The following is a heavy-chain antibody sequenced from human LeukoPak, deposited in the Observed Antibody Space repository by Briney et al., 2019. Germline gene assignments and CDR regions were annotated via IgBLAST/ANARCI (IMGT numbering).Heavy chain of an antibody. CDR3: VRVDSSGWYNYFDY. Sequence: GGSLRLSCAASGFTFDDYGMSWVRQAPGKGLEWVSGINWNGGSTGYADSVKGRFTISRDNAKNSLYLQMNSLRAEDTALYYCVRVDSSGWYNYFDYWGQGTLVTVSS. CDR2: INWNGGST. J-gene: IGHJ4*02. D-gene: IGHD6-19*01. CDR1: GFTFDDYG. V-gene: IGHV3-20*04.